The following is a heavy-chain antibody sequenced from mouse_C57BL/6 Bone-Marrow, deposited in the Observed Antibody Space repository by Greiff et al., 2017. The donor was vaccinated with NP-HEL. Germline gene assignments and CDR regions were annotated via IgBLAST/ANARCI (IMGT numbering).Heavy chain of an antibody. CDR1: GFNIKDDY. D-gene: IGHD1-1*01. J-gene: IGHJ3*01. Sequence: VQLQQSGAELVRPGASVKLSCTASGFNIKDDYMHWVKQRPEQGLEWIGWIDPENGDTESASKFQGKATITADTSSNTAYLQLSSLTSEDTAVYYCTTCLYYYDWGQGTLVTVSA. V-gene: IGHV14-4*01. CDR2: IDPENGDT. CDR3: TTCLYYYD.